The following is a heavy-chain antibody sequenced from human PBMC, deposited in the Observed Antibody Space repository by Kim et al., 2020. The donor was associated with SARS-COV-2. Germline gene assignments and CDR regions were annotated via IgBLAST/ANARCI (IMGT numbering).Heavy chain of an antibody. CDR3: ARDGLRMYSSGWYFGIGPPHDAFDI. CDR1: GFTFDDYG. D-gene: IGHD6-19*01. J-gene: IGHJ3*02. Sequence: GGSLRLSCAASGFTFDDYGMSWVRQAPGKGLEWVSGINWNGGSTGYADSVKGRFTISRDNAKNSLYLQMNSLRAEDTALYHCARDGLRMYSSGWYFGIGPPHDAFDIWGQGTMVTVSS. V-gene: IGHV3-20*01. CDR2: INWNGGST.